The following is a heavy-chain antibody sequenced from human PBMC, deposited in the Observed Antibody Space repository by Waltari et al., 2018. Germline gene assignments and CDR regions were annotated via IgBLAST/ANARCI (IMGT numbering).Heavy chain of an antibody. J-gene: IGHJ3*02. CDR3: ATALGDRSSASRAFDI. CDR2: VDPEDGET. D-gene: IGHD3-10*01. V-gene: IGHV1-69-2*01. Sequence: EVQLLQSGTELKKPGTTVKISCQVSGYTFTDYYIPWVQQAPGKGPHWMGLVDPEDGETIYAEKFQGRVTITADTSTDTAYMELSSLRSEDTAVYYCATALGDRSSASRAFDIWGLGTMITVSS. CDR1: GYTFTDYY.